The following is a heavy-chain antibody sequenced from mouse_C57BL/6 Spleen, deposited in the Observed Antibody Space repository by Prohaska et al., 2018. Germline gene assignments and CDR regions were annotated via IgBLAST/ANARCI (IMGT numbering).Heavy chain of an antibody. CDR3: QTAQAEVAY. J-gene: IGHJ3*01. V-gene: IGHV1-55*01. Sequence: VKQRPGQGLEWIGDIYPGSGSTNYNEKFKSKATLTVDTSSSTACMQLSSLTSEDSAVYYCQTAQAEVAYWGQGTLVTVSA. D-gene: IGHD3-2*02. CDR2: IYPGSGST.